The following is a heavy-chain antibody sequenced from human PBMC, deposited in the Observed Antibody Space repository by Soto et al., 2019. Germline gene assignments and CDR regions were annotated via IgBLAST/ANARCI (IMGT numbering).Heavy chain of an antibody. CDR3: AREDRNYYDTSGYYH. J-gene: IGHJ5*02. Sequence: SETLSLTCTVSGGSISSGGYYWSWIRQHPGKGLEWIGYIHYSGSTYYNPSLKSRVTISVDTSKNQFSLKLSSVTAADSAVYYCAREDRNYYDTSGYYHWGQGTLVTVSS. V-gene: IGHV4-31*03. D-gene: IGHD3-22*01. CDR1: GGSISSGGYY. CDR2: IHYSGST.